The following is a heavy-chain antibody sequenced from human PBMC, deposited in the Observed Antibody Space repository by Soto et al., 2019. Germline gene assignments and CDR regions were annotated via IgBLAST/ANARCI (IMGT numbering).Heavy chain of an antibody. CDR1: GFTFSSDW. CDR2: IDADGSGT. V-gene: IGHV3-74*01. D-gene: IGHD3-22*01. Sequence: GGSLRLSCAASGFTFSSDWMHWLRQAPGKGLVWVSRIDADGSGTGYADSVKGRFTISRDNSKNELYLEMNSLRAEDTALYYCAREDESSGYAGTFQHWGQGTLVTVSS. CDR3: AREDESSGYAGTFQH. J-gene: IGHJ1*01.